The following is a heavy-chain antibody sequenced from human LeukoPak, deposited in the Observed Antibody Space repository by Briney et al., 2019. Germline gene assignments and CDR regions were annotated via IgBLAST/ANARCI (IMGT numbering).Heavy chain of an antibody. CDR3: ARGGIAVAGSANFDY. CDR1: GGSFSGYY. Sequence: PSETLSLTCAVCGGSFSGYYWSWIRQPPGKGLEWIGEINHSGSTNYNPSLKSRVTISVDTSKNQFSLKLSSVTAADTAVYYCARGGIAVAGSANFDYWGQGTLVTISS. J-gene: IGHJ4*02. D-gene: IGHD6-19*01. V-gene: IGHV4-34*01. CDR2: INHSGST.